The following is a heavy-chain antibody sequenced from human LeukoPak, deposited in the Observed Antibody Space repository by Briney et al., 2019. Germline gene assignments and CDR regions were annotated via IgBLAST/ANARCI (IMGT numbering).Heavy chain of an antibody. Sequence: SETLSLTCAVYGGSFGGYYWSWIRQPPGKGLEWIGEITHSGSTNYNPSLKSRVTISIDMSKNHFSLRLSSVTAADTAVYYCARHSEYSSSSGLIPWGQGTLVTVSS. J-gene: IGHJ5*02. CDR3: ARHSEYSSSSGLIP. D-gene: IGHD6-6*01. V-gene: IGHV4-34*01. CDR2: ITHSGST. CDR1: GGSFGGYY.